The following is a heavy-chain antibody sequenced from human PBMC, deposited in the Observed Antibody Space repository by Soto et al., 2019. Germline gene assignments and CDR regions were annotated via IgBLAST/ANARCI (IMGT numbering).Heavy chain of an antibody. J-gene: IGHJ6*02. Sequence: QVQLQQWGAGLLKPSETLSLTCAVYGGSFSGYYWSWIHQPPGKGLEWIGEINHSGSTNYNPSLMIRVTISVDTSKNQFSLKLSSVTAADTAVYYCARGKRWHCGMDVWGQGTTVTVSS. V-gene: IGHV4-34*01. CDR1: GGSFSGYY. CDR2: INHSGST. CDR3: ARGKRWHCGMDV.